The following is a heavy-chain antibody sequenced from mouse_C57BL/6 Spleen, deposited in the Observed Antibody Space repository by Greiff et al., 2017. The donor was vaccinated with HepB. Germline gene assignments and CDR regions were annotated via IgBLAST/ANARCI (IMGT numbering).Heavy chain of an antibody. J-gene: IGHJ3*01. V-gene: IGHV14-2*01. D-gene: IGHD1-1*01. CDR3: ASDYYGSSSAWFAY. Sequence: VHVKQSGAELVKPGASVKLSCTASGFNIKDYYMHWVKQRTEQGLEWIGRIDPEDGETKYAPKFQGKATITADTSSNTAYLQLSSLTSEDTAVYYCASDYYGSSSAWFAYWGQGTLVTVSA. CDR2: IDPEDGET. CDR1: GFNIKDYY.